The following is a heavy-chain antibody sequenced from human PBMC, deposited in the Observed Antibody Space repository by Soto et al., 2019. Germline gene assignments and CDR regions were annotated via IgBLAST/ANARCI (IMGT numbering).Heavy chain of an antibody. CDR2: IYYSGST. CDR3: ARDQGYCSSTSCYIRYYYGMDV. Sequence: PSETLSLTCTVSGGSISIYYWSWIRHPPGKGLEWIGYIYYSGSTNYNPSLKSRVTISVDTSKNQFSLKLSSVTAADTAVYYCARDQGYCSSTSCYIRYYYGMDVWGQGTTVTVSS. D-gene: IGHD2-2*02. CDR1: GGSISIYY. J-gene: IGHJ6*02. V-gene: IGHV4-59*01.